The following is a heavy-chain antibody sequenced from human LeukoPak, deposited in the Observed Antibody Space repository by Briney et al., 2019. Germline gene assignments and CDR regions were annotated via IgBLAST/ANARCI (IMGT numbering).Heavy chain of an antibody. CDR2: ISGSGGST. D-gene: IGHD3-3*01. J-gene: IGHJ4*02. CDR1: GLTFSSYA. CDR3: AKDPGALRFLEWYFDY. V-gene: IGHV3-23*01. Sequence: GGSLRLSCAASGLTFSSYAMSWVRQAPGKGLEWVSAISGSGGSTYYADSVKGRFTISRDNSKNTLYLQMNSLRAEDTAVYYCAKDPGALRFLEWYFDYWGQGTLVTVSS.